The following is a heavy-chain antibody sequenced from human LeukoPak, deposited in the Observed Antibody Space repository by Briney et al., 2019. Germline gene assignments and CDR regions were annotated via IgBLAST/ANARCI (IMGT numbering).Heavy chain of an antibody. V-gene: IGHV4-59*01. J-gene: IGHJ4*02. CDR2: VHYSGTA. CDR3: ARGYGVFRVEGRYFHA. CDR1: DGSITNYD. D-gene: IGHD4-17*01. Sequence: SETLSLTCTVSDGSITNYDWGWVRQPPGEGLEFIRHVHYSGTANYNPSLRGQVTISIDTPKKHFFLKLKSVTAADTAVYYCARGYGVFRVEGRYFHAWGQGTLVTVSS.